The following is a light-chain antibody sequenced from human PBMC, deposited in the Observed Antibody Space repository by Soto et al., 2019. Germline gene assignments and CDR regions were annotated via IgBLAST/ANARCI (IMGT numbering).Light chain of an antibody. CDR3: TSYTGSSTYV. Sequence: QSVLTQPPSVSGSPGQSVAISCTGTSSDVGSYNRVSWYQQPPGAAPKLMIYEVSNRPSGVPDRFSGSKSGNTASLTISGLQAEDEADYSCTSYTGSSTYVFGPGTKVT. J-gene: IGLJ1*01. CDR1: SSDVGSYNR. V-gene: IGLV2-18*02. CDR2: EVS.